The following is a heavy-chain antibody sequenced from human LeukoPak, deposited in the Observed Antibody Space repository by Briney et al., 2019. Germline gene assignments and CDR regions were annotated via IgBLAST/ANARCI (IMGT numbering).Heavy chain of an antibody. Sequence: ASVKVSCKASGYTFSSYAISWVRQAPGQGLEWMGGIIPIFGTANYAQKFQGRVTITTDESTSTAYMELSSLRSEDTAVYYCARDSSPNDFWSGYPRFDPWGQGTLVTVSS. J-gene: IGHJ5*02. CDR1: GYTFSSYA. CDR2: IIPIFGTA. CDR3: ARDSSPNDFWSGYPRFDP. D-gene: IGHD3-3*01. V-gene: IGHV1-69*05.